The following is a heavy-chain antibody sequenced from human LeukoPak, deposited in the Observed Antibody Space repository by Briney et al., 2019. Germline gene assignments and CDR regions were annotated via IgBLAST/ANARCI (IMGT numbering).Heavy chain of an antibody. CDR3: AKRGVVIRVILVGFHKEAYYFDS. CDR2: ISSSSSYI. J-gene: IGHJ4*02. Sequence: GGSLRLSCAASGFTFSSYSMNWVRQAPGKGLEWVSSISSSSSYIYYADSVKGRFTISRDNPKNTMYLQMNSLRAEDTAVYFCAKRGVVIRVILVGFHKEAYYFDSWGQGALVTVSS. V-gene: IGHV3-21*04. D-gene: IGHD3-22*01. CDR1: GFTFSSYS.